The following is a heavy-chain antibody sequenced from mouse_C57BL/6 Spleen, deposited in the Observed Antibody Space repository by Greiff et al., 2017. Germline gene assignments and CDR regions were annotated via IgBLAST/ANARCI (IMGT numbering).Heavy chain of an antibody. J-gene: IGHJ3*01. CDR1: GYTFTSYW. CDR2: IYPGSGST. Sequence: QVQLQQPGAELVKPGASVKMSCKASGYTFTSYWITWVKQRPGQGLEWIGDIYPGSGSTNYNEKFKGKATLTVDTSSSTAYMQLSRLTSEDSAVYDCARGLEAWFAYWGQGTLVTVSA. CDR3: ARGLEAWFAY. V-gene: IGHV1-55*01.